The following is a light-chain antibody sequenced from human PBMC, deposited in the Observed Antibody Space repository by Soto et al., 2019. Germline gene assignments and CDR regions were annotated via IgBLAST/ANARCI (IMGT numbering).Light chain of an antibody. CDR1: QNLSRYF. Sequence: EVVLTQSPGTLSLSPGERASLSCRASQNLSRYFLAWYQHKPGQAPRLLIYAASSRATGSPDRFSGGGSGTDFTLTISRLEPEDFAVYYCQQYGYSPITFGQGTRLEIK. CDR3: QQYGYSPIT. V-gene: IGKV3-20*01. J-gene: IGKJ5*01. CDR2: AAS.